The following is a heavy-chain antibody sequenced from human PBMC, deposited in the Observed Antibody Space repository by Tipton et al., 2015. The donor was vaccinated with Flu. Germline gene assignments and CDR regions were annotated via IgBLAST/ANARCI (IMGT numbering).Heavy chain of an antibody. D-gene: IGHD3-3*01. Sequence: LRLSCTVSGGSISRYYWSWVRQPPGKGLEWIGYIYYSSTTSSKYNPSLKSRVTTSADTSKNQFSLNLSSVTAADTAVYYCARDRYTICGVGYYHYFDYWGQGILVTVSS. CDR1: GGSISRYY. J-gene: IGHJ4*02. CDR3: ARDRYTICGVGYYHYFDY. V-gene: IGHV4-59*01. CDR2: IYYSSTT.